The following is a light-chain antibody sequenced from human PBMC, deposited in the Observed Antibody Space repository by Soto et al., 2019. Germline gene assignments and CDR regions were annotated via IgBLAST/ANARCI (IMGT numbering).Light chain of an antibody. Sequence: QSALTQPRSVSGSPGQSVTISCTGTSSDVGGYNYVSWYQQHPGKAPKLMIYDVSKRPSGVPDRFSGSKSGNTASPTISGLQAEEEADYYCCSYAGSYTWVFATGTKLTVL. J-gene: IGLJ1*01. V-gene: IGLV2-11*01. CDR3: CSYAGSYTWV. CDR1: SSDVGGYNY. CDR2: DVS.